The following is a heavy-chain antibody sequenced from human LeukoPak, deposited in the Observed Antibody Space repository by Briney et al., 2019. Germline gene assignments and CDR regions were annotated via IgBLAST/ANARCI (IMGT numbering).Heavy chain of an antibody. J-gene: IGHJ6*02. V-gene: IGHV1-24*01. Sequence: ASVNVSCKVSGYTLTELSMHWVRQAPGKGLEWMGGFDPXDGETIYAQKFQGRVTMTEDTSTDTAYMELSSLRSEDTAVYYCATVGFGDQSHYYYYGMDVWGQGTTVTVSS. CDR3: ATVGFGDQSHYYYYGMDV. D-gene: IGHD3-10*01. CDR2: FDPXDGET. CDR1: GYTLTELS.